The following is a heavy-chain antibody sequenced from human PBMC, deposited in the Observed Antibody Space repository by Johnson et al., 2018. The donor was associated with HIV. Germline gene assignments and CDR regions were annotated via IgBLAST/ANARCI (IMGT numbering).Heavy chain of an antibody. CDR3: ARNSRNDAFDI. Sequence: QVQLVEYGGGVVQPGRSLRLSCAASGFTFSTYAMHWVRQAPGKGLEWVAIIFYDGSYKYYADSVKGRFTISRDNSKNTLYLHMNSLRAEDTAVYSCARNSRNDAFDIWGRGTMVTVSS. J-gene: IGHJ3*02. CDR1: GFTFSTYA. CDR2: IFYDGSYK. D-gene: IGHD2/OR15-2a*01. V-gene: IGHV3-30*04.